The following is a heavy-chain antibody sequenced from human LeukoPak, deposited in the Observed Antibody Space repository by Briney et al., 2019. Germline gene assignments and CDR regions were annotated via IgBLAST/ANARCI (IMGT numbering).Heavy chain of an antibody. D-gene: IGHD1-1*01. CDR1: RDTFTDYY. CDR2: INPTTGEI. V-gene: IGHV1-2*02. J-gene: IGHJ6*04. Sequence: ASVKVSCKTSRDTFTDYYIHWLRQAPGQRLEWVSSINPTTGEIKSSQKFQGRATMTWDTSIGTAFMELRRLTSDDTAVYYCLRGETGTAERPAVDVWGKGTTVSVSS. CDR3: LRGETGTAERPAVDV.